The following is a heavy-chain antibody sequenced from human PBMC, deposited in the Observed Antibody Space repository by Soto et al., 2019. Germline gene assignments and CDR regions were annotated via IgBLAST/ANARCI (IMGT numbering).Heavy chain of an antibody. D-gene: IGHD6-13*01. J-gene: IGHJ6*02. CDR2: ISYDGSNK. V-gene: IGHV3-30-3*01. CDR3: ARDQAAAGRRHYYYYYYGMDV. CDR1: GFTFSSYA. Sequence: GGSLRLSCAASGFTFSSYAMHWVRQAPGKGLEWVAVISYDGSNKYYADSVKGRFTISRDNSKNTLYLQMNSLRAEDTAVYYCARDQAAAGRRHYYYYYYGMDVWGQGTTVTVSS.